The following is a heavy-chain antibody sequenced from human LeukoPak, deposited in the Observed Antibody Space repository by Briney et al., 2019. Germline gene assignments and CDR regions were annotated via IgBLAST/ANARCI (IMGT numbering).Heavy chain of an antibody. CDR1: GFTFSSYG. V-gene: IGHV3-30*02. D-gene: IGHD3-22*01. J-gene: IGHJ6*03. CDR3: AKGSSSGYLYYYYYMDV. Sequence: HPGGSLRLSCAASGFTFSSYGMHWVRQAPGKGLEWVAFIRYDGSNKYYADSVKGRFTISRDNSKNTLYLQMNSLRAEDTAVYYCAKGSSSGYLYYYYYMDVWGKGTTVTVSS. CDR2: IRYDGSNK.